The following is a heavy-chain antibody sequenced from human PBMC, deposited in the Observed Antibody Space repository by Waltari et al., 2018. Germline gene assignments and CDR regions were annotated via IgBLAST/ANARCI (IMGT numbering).Heavy chain of an antibody. J-gene: IGHJ6*02. CDR3: ARDLIEPAAIGNYYYGMDV. CDR1: GFSFRSYN. V-gene: IGHV3-21*01. D-gene: IGHD2-2*01. CDR2: ITTSSTYM. Sequence: EVQLVESGGGLVRPGGSLRLSCVASGFSFRSYNMNWVRQSPGKGLEWVASITTSSTYMYYVDSLKVRFTISRDDAKNSLFLQMNSLRAEDTAVYYCARDLIEPAAIGNYYYGMDVWGQGTTVTVSS.